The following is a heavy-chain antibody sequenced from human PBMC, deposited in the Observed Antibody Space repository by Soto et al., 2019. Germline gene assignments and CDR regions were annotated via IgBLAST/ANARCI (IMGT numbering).Heavy chain of an antibody. Sequence: SETLSLTCAVYGGSFSGYYWSWIRQPPGKGLEWIGEINHSGSTNYNPSLKSRVTISVDTSKNQFSLKLSSATAADTAVYYCARSTFTFFAAAGYFDYWGQGTLVTVSS. J-gene: IGHJ4*02. V-gene: IGHV4-34*01. CDR1: GGSFSGYY. D-gene: IGHD6-13*01. CDR3: ARSTFTFFAAAGYFDY. CDR2: INHSGST.